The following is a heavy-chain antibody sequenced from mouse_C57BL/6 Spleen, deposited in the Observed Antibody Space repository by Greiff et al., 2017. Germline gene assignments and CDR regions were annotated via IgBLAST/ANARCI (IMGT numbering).Heavy chain of an antibody. J-gene: IGHJ2*01. CDR1: GFSFNTYA. V-gene: IGHV10-1*01. D-gene: IGHD1-1*01. CDR3: VRGYGRVSPFDY. Sequence: EVQLVESGGGLVQPKGSLKLSCAASGFSFNTYAMNWVRQAPGKGLEWVARIRSKSNNYATYYADSVKDRFTISRDDSESMLYLQMNNLKTEDTAMYYCVRGYGRVSPFDYWGKGTTLTVSS. CDR2: IRSKSNNYAT.